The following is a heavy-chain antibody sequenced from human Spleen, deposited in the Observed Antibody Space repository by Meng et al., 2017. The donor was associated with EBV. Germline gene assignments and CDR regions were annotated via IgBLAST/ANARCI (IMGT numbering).Heavy chain of an antibody. J-gene: IGHJ4*02. CDR2: IYWDDDK. CDR3: AHKLGIRWEYFDY. CDR1: WFSLSTGGVC. V-gene: IGHV2-5*02. Sequence: KVLRPTWVKPTQPLPPHCTLLWFSLSTGGVCVGWIRQPPGKALEELALIYWDDDKRYRPFLKSRLTITKDTSKNHVVLTMTNIDPVDTATYYCAHKLGIRWEYFDYWCQGTLVTVSS. D-gene: IGHD3-3*01.